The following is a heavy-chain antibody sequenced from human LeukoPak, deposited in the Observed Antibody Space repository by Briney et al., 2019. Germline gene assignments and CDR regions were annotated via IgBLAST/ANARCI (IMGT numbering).Heavy chain of an antibody. V-gene: IGHV5-51*01. Sequence: GESLKISCKGSGYSFTNYWIAWVRQMPGKGLEWMGIIYPGDSDTRYSPSFQGQVTISAGKSISTAYLQWSSLKASDTAMYYCARHGVASGSSSDYWGQGTLVTVSS. J-gene: IGHJ4*02. CDR3: ARHGVASGSSSDY. D-gene: IGHD1-26*01. CDR1: GYSFTNYW. CDR2: IYPGDSDT.